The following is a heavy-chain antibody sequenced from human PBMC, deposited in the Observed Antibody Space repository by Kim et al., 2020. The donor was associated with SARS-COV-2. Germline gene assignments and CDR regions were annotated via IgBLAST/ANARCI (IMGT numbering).Heavy chain of an antibody. D-gene: IGHD6-25*01. Sequence: GGSLRLSCAASGFTFTGYYMTWIRQAPGKGLEWVSSISSSSNTIYYADSVKGRFTISRDNANNSLYLQMNSLRVEDTAVYYCARRKTGYWAGDYWGQGTLVTVSS. J-gene: IGHJ4*02. CDR3: ARRKTGYWAGDY. V-gene: IGHV3-11*04. CDR2: ISSSSNTI. CDR1: GFTFTGYY.